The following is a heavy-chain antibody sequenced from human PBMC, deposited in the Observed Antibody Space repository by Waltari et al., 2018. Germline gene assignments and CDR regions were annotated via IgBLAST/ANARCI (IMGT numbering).Heavy chain of an antibody. CDR2: FIPFSGTT. J-gene: IGHJ4*02. CDR3: ANAYRGYDGRALHFDY. Sequence: QVQLVQSGAEVRKPGSSVKVSCKASGESFSIFAVNWVRQAPGQGLEWRGGFIPFSGTTTYTQKFQSRVTITADESTNTVYMELSSLGSEDTAVYYCANAYRGYDGRALHFDYWGQGTLVTVSS. V-gene: IGHV1-69*01. CDR1: GESFSIFA. D-gene: IGHD5-12*01.